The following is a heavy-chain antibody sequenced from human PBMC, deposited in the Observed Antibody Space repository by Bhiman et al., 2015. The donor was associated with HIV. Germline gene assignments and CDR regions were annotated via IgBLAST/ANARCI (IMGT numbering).Heavy chain of an antibody. J-gene: IGHJ4*02. CDR1: GFTFSSYA. Sequence: QVQLVESGGGVVQPGRSLRLSCAASGFTFSSYAMHWVRQAPGKGLEWVAVISYDGSNKYYADSVKGRFTISRDNSKNTLYLQMNSLRADDTAVYYCRREGERGIGKAGLLYFDYVGPGNPGHRLL. CDR3: RREGERGIGKAGLLYFDY. V-gene: IGHV3-30*04. CDR2: ISYDGSNK. D-gene: IGHD6-13*01.